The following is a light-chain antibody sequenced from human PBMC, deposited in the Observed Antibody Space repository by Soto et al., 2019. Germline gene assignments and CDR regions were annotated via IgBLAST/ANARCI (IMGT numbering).Light chain of an antibody. CDR3: QQYNNWPLT. J-gene: IGKJ4*01. V-gene: IGKV3-15*01. Sequence: EIVMTQSPATLSVSPGERATLSCTASQSVSSSLAWYQQKPGQAPRLLIYGASTRATGIPARFSGSGSGTEFTLTISSLQSEDFAAYSCQQYNNWPLTFGGGTKVEI. CDR1: QSVSSS. CDR2: GAS.